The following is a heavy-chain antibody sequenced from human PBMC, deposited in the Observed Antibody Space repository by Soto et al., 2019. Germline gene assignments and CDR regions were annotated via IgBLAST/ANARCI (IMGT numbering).Heavy chain of an antibody. CDR2: INPNSGGT. Sequence: QVQLVQSGAEVKKPGASVKVSCKASGYTFTGYYMHWVRQAPGQGLEWMGWINPNSGGTNYAQTFQGWVTMTRDTSISTAYMELSRLRSDDTAVYYCARDSSPYDYCYGMDVWGQGTTVTVSS. V-gene: IGHV1-2*04. CDR3: ARDSSPYDYCYGMDV. D-gene: IGHD6-13*01. J-gene: IGHJ6*02. CDR1: GYTFTGYY.